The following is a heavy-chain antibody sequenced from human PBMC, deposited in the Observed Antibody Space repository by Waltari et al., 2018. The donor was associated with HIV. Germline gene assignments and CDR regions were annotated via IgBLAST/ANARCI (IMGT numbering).Heavy chain of an antibody. CDR3: ARAYLGWSSNWFDP. Sequence: QVQLQESGPGLVKPSETLSLTCTVSGGSISSYYWSWIRQPAGKGLEWIGRIDTSESTNYNPSLKSRVTMSVDTSKNQFSLKLSSVTAADTAVYYCARAYLGWSSNWFDPWGQGTLVTVSS. CDR1: GGSISSYY. J-gene: IGHJ5*02. V-gene: IGHV4-4*07. CDR2: IDTSEST. D-gene: IGHD7-27*01.